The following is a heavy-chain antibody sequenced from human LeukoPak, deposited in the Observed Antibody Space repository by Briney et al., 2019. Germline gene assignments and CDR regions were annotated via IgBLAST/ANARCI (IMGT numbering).Heavy chain of an antibody. CDR2: IIPILDIT. J-gene: IGHJ4*02. D-gene: IGHD3-16*02. CDR1: GGTFSSYT. Sequence: GASVKVSCKASGGTFSSYTISWVRQAPGQGLEWMGRIIPILDITNYAQKFQGRVTITADKSTSTAYMELSSLRSEDTAVYYCARDPGVDYDYVWGSYRSAYQFDYWGQGTLVTVSS. V-gene: IGHV1-69*04. CDR3: ARDPGVDYDYVWGSYRSAYQFDY.